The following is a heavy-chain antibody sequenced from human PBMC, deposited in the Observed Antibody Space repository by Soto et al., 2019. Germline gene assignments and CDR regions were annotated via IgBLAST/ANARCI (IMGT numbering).Heavy chain of an antibody. CDR1: GGCISSGGYY. J-gene: IGHJ4*02. CDR2: IYYSGST. CDR3: ARLIMITFGGVIVPYYFDY. D-gene: IGHD3-16*02. V-gene: IGHV4-31*03. Sequence: PSETLSLTCTVSGGCISSGGYYWSWIRQHPGKGLEWIGYIYYSGSTYYNPSLKSRVTISVDTSKNQFSLKLSSVTAADTAVYYCARLIMITFGGVIVPYYFDYWGQGTLVTSPQ.